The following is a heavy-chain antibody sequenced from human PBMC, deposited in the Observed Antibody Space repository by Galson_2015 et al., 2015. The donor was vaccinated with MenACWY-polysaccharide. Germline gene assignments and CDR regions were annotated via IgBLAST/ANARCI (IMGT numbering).Heavy chain of an antibody. CDR1: GFIFGDYV. CDR2: IRIKAYGGTP. CDR3: TRVDSSTWYVSY. J-gene: IGHJ4*02. Sequence: SLRLSCATSGFIFGDYVVSWFRQAPGKGLEWVSFIRIKAYGGTPEYAASVKGRFTISRDDSKGIAYLQMNSLKTEDTAVYYCTRVDSSTWYVSYWCQGALVTVSS. D-gene: IGHD6-13*01. V-gene: IGHV3-49*03.